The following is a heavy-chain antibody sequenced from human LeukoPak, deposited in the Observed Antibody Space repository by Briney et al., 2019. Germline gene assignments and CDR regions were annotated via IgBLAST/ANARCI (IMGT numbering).Heavy chain of an antibody. J-gene: IGHJ3*02. Sequence: GGSLRLSCAASGFTFSSYGMHWVRQAPGKGLEWVAVISYDGSNKYYADSVKGRFTISRDNSKNTLYPQMNSLRAEDTAVYYCAKDLESSGYYDAFDIWGQGTMVTVSS. V-gene: IGHV3-30*18. CDR3: AKDLESSGYYDAFDI. D-gene: IGHD3-22*01. CDR2: ISYDGSNK. CDR1: GFTFSSYG.